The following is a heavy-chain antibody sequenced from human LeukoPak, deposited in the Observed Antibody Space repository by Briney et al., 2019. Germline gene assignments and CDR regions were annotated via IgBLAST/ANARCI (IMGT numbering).Heavy chain of an antibody. CDR1: GFTFGDYA. Sequence: GGSLRLSCTASGFTFGDYAMSWFRQAPGKGLERVGFIRSKAYGGTTEYAASVKGRFTISRDDSKSIAYLQMNSLKTEDTAVYYCTRDVSDSYSSSPNDYWGQGTLVTVSS. D-gene: IGHD6-6*01. J-gene: IGHJ4*02. V-gene: IGHV3-49*03. CDR3: TRDVSDSYSSSPNDY. CDR2: IRSKAYGGTT.